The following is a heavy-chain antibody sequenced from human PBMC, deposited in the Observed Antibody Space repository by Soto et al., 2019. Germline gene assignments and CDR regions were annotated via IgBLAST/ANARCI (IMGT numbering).Heavy chain of an antibody. J-gene: IGHJ6*02. CDR2: ILHDGSAE. CDR1: GFIFTSYG. D-gene: IGHD4-4*01. CDR3: ARSRDGYSFYFYYGMDG. Sequence: GGSLRLSCAASGFIFTSYGMHWVRQAPGKGLEWMALILHDGSAEYYADSVKGRFTISRDNSKNTLYLQMNSLTAEDTAVYYCARSRDGYSFYFYYGMDGWGQGTTVTVSS. V-gene: IGHV3-30*03.